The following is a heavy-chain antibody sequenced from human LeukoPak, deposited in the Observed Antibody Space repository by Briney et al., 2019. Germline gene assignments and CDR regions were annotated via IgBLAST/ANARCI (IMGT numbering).Heavy chain of an antibody. CDR1: GYTFTGYY. D-gene: IGHD3-22*01. Sequence: ASVKVSCKASGYTFTGYYMHWVRQAPGQGLEWMGWINPNSGGTNYAQKFQGRVTMTRDTSISTAYMELSRLRSDDTAVYYCAREVPPPMIVVVGPLFDYWGQGTLVTVSS. V-gene: IGHV1-2*02. CDR2: INPNSGGT. CDR3: AREVPPPMIVVVGPLFDY. J-gene: IGHJ4*02.